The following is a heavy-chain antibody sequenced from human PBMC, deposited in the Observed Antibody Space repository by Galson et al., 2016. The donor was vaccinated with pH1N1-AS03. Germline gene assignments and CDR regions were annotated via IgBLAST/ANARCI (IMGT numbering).Heavy chain of an antibody. J-gene: IGHJ4*02. CDR2: INPSGGST. Sequence: SVKVSCKASGYTFIRYYMHWVRQAPGRGLEWMGVINPSGGSTTYAEKFQGRVTMTRDTSTSTVYMELSRLRSADTAVYYCARTPAEMATISFDYWGQGTLVTVSS. CDR1: GYTFIRYY. V-gene: IGHV1-46*01. D-gene: IGHD5-24*01. CDR3: ARTPAEMATISFDY.